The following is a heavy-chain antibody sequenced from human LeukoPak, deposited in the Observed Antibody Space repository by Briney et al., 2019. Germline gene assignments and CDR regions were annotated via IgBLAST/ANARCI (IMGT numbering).Heavy chain of an antibody. CDR3: AKGCGSVAYLNYFDS. J-gene: IGHJ4*02. D-gene: IGHD6-19*01. Sequence: PGGSLRLSCAASGFTFSSYGMHWVRQAPGKGLEWVAVISYDGNDKYYADSVKGRFTISRDNSKNTLYLQMNSLRSEDTAVYYCAKGCGSVAYLNYFDSWGQGTLVTVSS. CDR1: GFTFSSYG. V-gene: IGHV3-30*18. CDR2: ISYDGNDK.